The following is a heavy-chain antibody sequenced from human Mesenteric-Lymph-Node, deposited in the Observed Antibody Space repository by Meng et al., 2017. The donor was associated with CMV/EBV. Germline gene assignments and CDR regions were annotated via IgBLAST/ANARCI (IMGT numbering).Heavy chain of an antibody. Sequence: ASVKVSCKTSGFTFTSYYLHWVRQAPGQGLEWMGVINPSGGLTDYSQKLQGAFTMTRDTSTSTVYMELSGLKSEDTAVYYCARAAATSISWYRGFDFWGQGTPVTVSS. CDR1: GFTFTSYY. D-gene: IGHD6-13*01. J-gene: IGHJ4*02. CDR3: ARAAATSISWYRGFDF. V-gene: IGHV1-46*01. CDR2: INPSGGLT.